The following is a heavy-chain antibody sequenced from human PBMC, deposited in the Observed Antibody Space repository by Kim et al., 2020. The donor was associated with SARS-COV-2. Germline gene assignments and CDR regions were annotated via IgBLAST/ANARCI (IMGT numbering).Heavy chain of an antibody. V-gene: IGHV1-46*01. Sequence: TSDEQKFQGRVTMTRDTSTSTVYMELSNLRSEDTAVYYCARGAAAAGLDYWGQGTLVTVSS. CDR3: ARGAAAAGLDY. J-gene: IGHJ4*02. D-gene: IGHD6-13*01. CDR2: T.